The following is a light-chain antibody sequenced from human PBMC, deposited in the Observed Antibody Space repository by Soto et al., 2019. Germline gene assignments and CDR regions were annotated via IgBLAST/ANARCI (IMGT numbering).Light chain of an antibody. V-gene: IGKV3-20*01. J-gene: IGKJ1*01. CDR2: GAS. Sequence: KRSAGGQSLAPCGRSTLSSRASQQVMSSYLAWYQHKPGQAPRLLIYGASSRASGIPDRFSGSGSGTDFTLTIYRLEPEDCAVYYCQLSGSSPRRSGDGTKVDIK. CDR3: QLSGSSPRR. CDR1: QQVMSSY.